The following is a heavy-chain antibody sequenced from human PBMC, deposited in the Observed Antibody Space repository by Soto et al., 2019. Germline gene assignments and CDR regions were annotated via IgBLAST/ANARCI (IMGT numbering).Heavy chain of an antibody. V-gene: IGHV1-69*13. CDR3: ARDSGAKLSSS. D-gene: IGHD6-13*01. J-gene: IGHJ4*01. CDR2: IVPIYRTA. Sequence: SVKVSCKASGGTFSSYRINWVRQAPGQGLEWVGGIVPIYRTADYAQKFQGRVTITADESARTVYMELRSLKSQDTAVYYCARDSGAKLSSSWGHGILVTVSS. CDR1: GGTFSSYR.